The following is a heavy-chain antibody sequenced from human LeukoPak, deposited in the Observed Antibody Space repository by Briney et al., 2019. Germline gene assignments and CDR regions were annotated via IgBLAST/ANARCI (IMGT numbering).Heavy chain of an antibody. Sequence: GGSLRLSCSASGFTFSSYAMHWVRQAPGKGLEFVSAISSNGVTYYADSVKGRSTISRDNSKSTLSLQMSSLRAEDTAVYYCVGRYCTSTSCPYYFDYWGQGTLVTVSS. CDR1: GFTFSSYA. CDR3: VGRYCTSTSCPYYFDY. CDR2: ISSNGVT. V-gene: IGHV3-64D*06. J-gene: IGHJ4*02. D-gene: IGHD2-2*01.